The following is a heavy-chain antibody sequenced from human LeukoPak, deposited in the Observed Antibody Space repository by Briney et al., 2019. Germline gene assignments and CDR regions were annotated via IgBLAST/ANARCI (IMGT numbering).Heavy chain of an antibody. CDR3: ARRSNWQGDWFDH. D-gene: IGHD1-1*01. J-gene: IGHJ5*02. CDR2: KFYSQIS. CDR1: CGSISRSTYY. V-gene: IGHV4-39*02. Sequence: SDTLSLTRTVSCGSISRSTYYYAWIRQPPGRGQEWIANKFYSQISYYTPSSKSRITISVDTNKNHFSLKLRSVTAADTAEYYGARRSNWQGDWFDHWGQGTLVTVSS.